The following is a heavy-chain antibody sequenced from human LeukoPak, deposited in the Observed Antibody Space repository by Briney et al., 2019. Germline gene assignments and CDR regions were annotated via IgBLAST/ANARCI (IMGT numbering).Heavy chain of an antibody. CDR2: ISSGGHSI. D-gene: IGHD2-8*01. CDR1: GLTFTSTS. Sequence: GGSLRLSCVASGLTFTSTSMNWVRQAPGKGLEWVSSISSGGHSIYYADSVRGRFTISRDNDRKSVFLKMSSLNAEDTAVYYCASRRCSNGICPFEYWGQGTLVTVST. CDR3: ASRRCSNGICPFEY. V-gene: IGHV3-21*01. J-gene: IGHJ4*02.